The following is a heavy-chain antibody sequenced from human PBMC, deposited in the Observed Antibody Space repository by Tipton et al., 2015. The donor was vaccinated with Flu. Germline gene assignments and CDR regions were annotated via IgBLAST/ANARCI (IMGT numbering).Heavy chain of an antibody. CDR1: GGSIRSHY. CDR2: ISHSGTT. D-gene: IGHD2-2*01. Sequence: TLSLTCSVSGGSIRSHYWSWIRQPPGKGLEWIGHISHSGTTSYNPFLKSRLTLSLDTSKNQFSLGLSSVTAADTALYFCARQFCSSVTCYGDDAFDVWGQGTKVIVSS. CDR3: ARQFCSSVTCYGDDAFDV. V-gene: IGHV4-59*07. J-gene: IGHJ3*01.